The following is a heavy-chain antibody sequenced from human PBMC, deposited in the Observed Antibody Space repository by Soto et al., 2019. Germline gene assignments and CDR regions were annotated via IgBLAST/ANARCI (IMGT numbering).Heavy chain of an antibody. D-gene: IGHD4-17*01. J-gene: IGHJ6*03. V-gene: IGHV4-31*03. Sequence: SETLSLTCTVSGGSISSGGYYWSWIRQHPGKGLEWIGYIYYSGSTYYNPSLKSRVTISVDTPKNQFSLKLSSVTAADTAVYYCASSGFDSETIPYYYYYMDVWGKGTTVTVYS. CDR1: GGSISSGGYY. CDR2: IYYSGST. CDR3: ASSGFDSETIPYYYYYMDV.